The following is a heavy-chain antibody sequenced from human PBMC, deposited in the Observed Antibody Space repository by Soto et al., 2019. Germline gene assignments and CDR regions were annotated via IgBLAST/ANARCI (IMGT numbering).Heavy chain of an antibody. D-gene: IGHD3-16*01. Sequence: QVQLQESGPGLVKPSETLSLTCTVSGDSISSYYWSWIRQPPGKGLEWIGYIYYSGSTNYNPSLKSRVTISVDPPKNQFSLKLSSVTAADTAVYYCARAPEIRGWGGGYFHHWGQGSLVTVSS. CDR1: GDSISSYY. CDR3: ARAPEIRGWGGGYFHH. V-gene: IGHV4-59*01. CDR2: IYYSGST. J-gene: IGHJ1*01.